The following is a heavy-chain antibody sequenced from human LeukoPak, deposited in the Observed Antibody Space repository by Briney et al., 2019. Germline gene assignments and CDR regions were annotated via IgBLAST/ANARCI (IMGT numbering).Heavy chain of an antibody. D-gene: IGHD2/OR15-2a*01. V-gene: IGHV3-74*01. CDR2: VNSGGTTT. J-gene: IGHJ4*02. CDR3: TSFRGGDFPPV. Sequence: PGGSLRLSCAASGFTFSSYWMHWVRQAPGKGLVWVSRVNSGGTTTTYADSVRGRFTISRDNAKNTLYLQMNSLRAEDTAVYYCTSFRGGDFPPVWGQGTLVTVSS. CDR1: GFTFSSYW.